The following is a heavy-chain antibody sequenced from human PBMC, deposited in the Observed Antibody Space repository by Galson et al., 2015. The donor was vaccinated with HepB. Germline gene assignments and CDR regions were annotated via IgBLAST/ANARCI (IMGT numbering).Heavy chain of an antibody. CDR1: GFTFSSYS. CDR2: ISSSSSYI. V-gene: IGHV3-21*01. Sequence: SLRLSCAASGFTFSSYSMNWVRQAPGKGLEWVSSISSSSSYIYYADSVKGRFTISRDNAKNSLYLQMNSLRAEDTAVYYCARDAGGSYLFLFGGYFDYWGQGTLVTVSP. CDR3: ARDAGGSYLFLFGGYFDY. D-gene: IGHD3-16*02. J-gene: IGHJ4*02.